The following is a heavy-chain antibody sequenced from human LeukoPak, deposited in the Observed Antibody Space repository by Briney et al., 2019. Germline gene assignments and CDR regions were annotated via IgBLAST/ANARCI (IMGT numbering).Heavy chain of an antibody. J-gene: IGHJ4*02. Sequence: PGGSLRLSCAASGFIFSSYWMSWVRQAPGKGLEWVANIKEEGSAKNYVDSVMGRFTISRDNAKNSLYLQMNSLRAEDAAVYYCAKALIQLWVSFIDYWGQGILVTVSS. V-gene: IGHV3-7*01. CDR3: AKALIQLWVSFIDY. D-gene: IGHD5-18*01. CDR2: IKEEGSAK. CDR1: GFIFSSYW.